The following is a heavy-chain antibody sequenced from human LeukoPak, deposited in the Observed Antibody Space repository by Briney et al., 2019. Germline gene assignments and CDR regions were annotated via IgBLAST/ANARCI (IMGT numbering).Heavy chain of an antibody. J-gene: IGHJ5*02. D-gene: IGHD2-2*01. Sequence: ASVKVSCKASGYTLTSYGISWVRQAPGQGLEWMGWISAYNGNTNYAQKLQGRVTMTTDTSTSTAYMELRSLRSDDTAVYYCARDLKDIVVVPAADNWFDPWGQGTLVTVSS. V-gene: IGHV1-18*01. CDR1: GYTLTSYG. CDR3: ARDLKDIVVVPAADNWFDP. CDR2: ISAYNGNT.